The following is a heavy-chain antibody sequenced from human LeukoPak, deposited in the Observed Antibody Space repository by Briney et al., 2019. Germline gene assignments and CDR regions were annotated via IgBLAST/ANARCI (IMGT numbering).Heavy chain of an antibody. CDR3: ASSAGIAAALSFDY. J-gene: IGHJ4*02. CDR1: GGSISSNY. V-gene: IGHV4-4*07. Sequence: KPSETLSLTCTVSGGSISSNYWSWIRQPAGKGLEWIGRIYTSGSTNYNPSLKSRVTMSVDTSKNQFSLKLSSVTAADTAVYYCASSAGIAAALSFDYWGQGTLVTVSS. CDR2: IYTSGST. D-gene: IGHD6-13*01.